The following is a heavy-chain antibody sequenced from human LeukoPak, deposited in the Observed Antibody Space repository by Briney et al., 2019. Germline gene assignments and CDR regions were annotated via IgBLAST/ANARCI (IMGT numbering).Heavy chain of an antibody. D-gene: IGHD5-12*01. J-gene: IGHJ4*02. CDR1: GFTFSSYA. V-gene: IGHV3-30*04. CDR2: ISYDGSNK. Sequence: GGSLRLSCAASGFTFSSYAMHWVRQAPGKGLEWVAVISYDGSNKYYADSVKGRFTISRDNSKNTLYLRMNSLRAEDTAVYYCARDLGYPYYFDYWGQGTLVTVSS. CDR3: ARDLGYPYYFDY.